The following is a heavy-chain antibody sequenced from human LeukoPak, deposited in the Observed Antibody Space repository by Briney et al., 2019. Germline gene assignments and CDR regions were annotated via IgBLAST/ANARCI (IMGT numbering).Heavy chain of an antibody. D-gene: IGHD3-10*01. CDR2: LYTNGST. Sequence: KPSETLSLTCTVSGGSISSYYWGWIRQPAGKGLEWIGRLYTNGSTSLNPSLKSRVTMSVDTSKNQFSLNLTSVTAADTAVYYCVREGVRGVVGMFYYYGMDVWGQGTTVSVSS. CDR3: VREGVRGVVGMFYYYGMDV. V-gene: IGHV4-4*07. CDR1: GGSISSYY. J-gene: IGHJ6*02.